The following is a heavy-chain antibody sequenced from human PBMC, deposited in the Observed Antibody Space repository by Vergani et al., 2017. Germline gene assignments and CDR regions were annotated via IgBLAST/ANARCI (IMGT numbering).Heavy chain of an antibody. CDR2: INPKTGDT. V-gene: IGHV1-2*02. D-gene: IGHD4-23*01. CDR3: ARNPPGAVAHRPIFDY. J-gene: IGHJ4*02. CDR1: GYTFTDYY. Sequence: VQLVQSGAEVKTPGTSVKVSCKASGYTFTDYYIHWVRQAPGQGLEWLAWINPKTGDTNYAQNFQGRVALTRDTSTSSVYLDLRGLRYDDTAAYYCARNPPGAVAHRPIFDYWSQGTLVTVSS.